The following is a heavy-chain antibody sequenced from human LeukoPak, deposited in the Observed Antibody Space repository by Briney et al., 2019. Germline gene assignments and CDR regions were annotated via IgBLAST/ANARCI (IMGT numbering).Heavy chain of an antibody. CDR3: ARESYGSGSYYNEFDP. CDR1: GYTFTGYY. D-gene: IGHD3-10*01. J-gene: IGHJ5*02. CDR2: INPNSGGT. V-gene: IGHV1-2*02. Sequence: SVKVSCKASGYTFTGYYMHWVRQAPGQGLEWMGWINPNSGGTNYAQKFQGRVTMTRDTSISTAYMELSRLRSDDTAVYYCARESYGSGSYYNEFDPWGQGTLVTVSS.